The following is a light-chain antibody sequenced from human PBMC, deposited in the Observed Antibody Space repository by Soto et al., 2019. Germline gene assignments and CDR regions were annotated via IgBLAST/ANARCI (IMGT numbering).Light chain of an antibody. CDR3: QQYGETPWT. J-gene: IGKJ1*01. CDR1: QSVGSTY. V-gene: IGKV3-20*01. Sequence: VVWTHSPDTLSFSPGLRSTPPASSSQSVGSTYLAWYQQKPGQAPRLLIFGASSRATGIADRFSGSGSGTDFTLTISRLEPEDFAVYYCQQYGETPWTFGQGTKVDIK. CDR2: GAS.